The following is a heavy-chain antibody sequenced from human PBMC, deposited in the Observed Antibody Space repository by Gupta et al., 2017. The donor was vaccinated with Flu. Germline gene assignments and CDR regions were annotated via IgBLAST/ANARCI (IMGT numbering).Heavy chain of an antibody. D-gene: IGHD6-13*01. CDR2: ISWNSGSI. J-gene: IGHJ4*02. CDR3: AKDPYSSSWGGLFDY. CDR1: GFTFDDYA. Sequence: EVQLVESGGGLVQPGRSLRLSCAASGFTFDDYAMHWVRQAPGKGLEWVSGISWNSGSIGYADSVKGRFTISRDNAKNSLYLQMNSLRAEDTALYYCAKDPYSSSWGGLFDYWGQGTLVTVSS. V-gene: IGHV3-9*01.